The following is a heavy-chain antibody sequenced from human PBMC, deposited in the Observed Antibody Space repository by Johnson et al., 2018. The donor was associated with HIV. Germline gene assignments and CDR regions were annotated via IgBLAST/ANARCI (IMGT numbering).Heavy chain of an antibody. D-gene: IGHD7-27*01. CDR1: GFSFDEYD. Sequence: VQLVESGGGVARPGGSLRLSCEASGFSFDEYDMSWVRQATGKGLEWVSGINWNGATPGSADSVKGRFTISRDNAKNSMYLQMNSLRVEDTALYYCARDPSSQDSRLTGDFGAFDIWGQGTMVTVSS. CDR2: INWNGATP. CDR3: ARDPSSQDSRLTGDFGAFDI. V-gene: IGHV3-20*04. J-gene: IGHJ3*02.